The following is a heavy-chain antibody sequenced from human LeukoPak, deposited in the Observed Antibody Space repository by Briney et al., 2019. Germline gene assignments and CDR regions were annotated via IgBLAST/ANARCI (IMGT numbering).Heavy chain of an antibody. Sequence: SETLSPTCTVSGGSISSYYWSWIRQPPGKGLEWIGYIYYSGSTNYNPSLKSRVTISVDTSKNQFSLKLSFVTAADTAVYYCARAWSAGEYYGMDVWGQGTTVTVSS. CDR1: GGSISSYY. V-gene: IGHV4-59*01. CDR3: ARAWSAGEYYGMDV. CDR2: IYYSGST. D-gene: IGHD3-16*01. J-gene: IGHJ6*02.